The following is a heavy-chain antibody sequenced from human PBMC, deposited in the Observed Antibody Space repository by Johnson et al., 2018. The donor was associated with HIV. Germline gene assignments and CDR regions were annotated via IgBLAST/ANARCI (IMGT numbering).Heavy chain of an antibody. CDR3: AREELEPDVFDI. Sequence: VQLVESGGGLLQPGGSLRLSCAASGFTVSSNYMSWVRQAPGKGLEWVSVIYSGGSTYYADSVKGRFTISRDNAKNSLYVQMSSLRIEDTAVYYCAREELEPDVFDIWGQGTMVTVSS. D-gene: IGHD1-1*01. CDR2: IYSGGST. CDR1: GFTVSSNY. J-gene: IGHJ3*02. V-gene: IGHV3-66*01.